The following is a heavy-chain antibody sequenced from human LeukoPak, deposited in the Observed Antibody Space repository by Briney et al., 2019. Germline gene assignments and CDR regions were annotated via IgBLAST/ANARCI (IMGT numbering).Heavy chain of an antibody. CDR3: ARDESAAALYYYYGMDV. V-gene: IGHV1-69*04. J-gene: IGHJ6*02. CDR2: IIPILGIA. CDR1: GGTFSSYA. D-gene: IGHD6-13*01. Sequence: ASVKVSCKASGGTFSSYAISWVRQAPGQGLEWMGRIIPILGIANYAQKFQGRVTITADKSTSTAYMELSSLRSGDTAVYYCARDESAAALYYYYGMDVWGQGTTVTVSS.